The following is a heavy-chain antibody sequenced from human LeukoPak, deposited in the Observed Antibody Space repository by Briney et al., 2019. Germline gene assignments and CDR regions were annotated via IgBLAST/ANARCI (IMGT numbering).Heavy chain of an antibody. Sequence: ASVKVSCKASGYTFTGYYMHWVRQAPGQGLEWMGWINPNSGGTNYAQKFQGRVTMTRDTSISTAYMELSRLRSDDTAAYYCARGVRFLEWLLLVDYWGQGTLVTVSS. V-gene: IGHV1-2*02. J-gene: IGHJ4*02. CDR3: ARGVRFLEWLLLVDY. D-gene: IGHD3-3*01. CDR1: GYTFTGYY. CDR2: INPNSGGT.